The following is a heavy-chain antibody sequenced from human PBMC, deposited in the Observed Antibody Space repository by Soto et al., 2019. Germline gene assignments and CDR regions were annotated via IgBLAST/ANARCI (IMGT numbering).Heavy chain of an antibody. CDR2: LYWADDK. V-gene: IGHV2-5*02. CDR1: GFSLSTSGVG. Sequence: QITLKESGPTLVKPTQTLTLTCTFSGFSLSTSGVGVGWIRQPPGKALEWLALLYWADDKRYSPSLTSRLTNTKDTTKYQVVLTRTNMDPVDTATYTCPHSLLGYCSGGSWYSNSFDPWGQGTLVTVSS. CDR3: PHSLLGYCSGGSWYSNSFDP. D-gene: IGHD2-15*01. J-gene: IGHJ5*02.